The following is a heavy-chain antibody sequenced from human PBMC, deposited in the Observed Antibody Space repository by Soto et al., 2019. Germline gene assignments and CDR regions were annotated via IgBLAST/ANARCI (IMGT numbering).Heavy chain of an antibody. CDR3: ARKTYDASGRFDY. Sequence: QVQLQESGPGLVKPSGTLSLICGVSGASISSSIWWSWVRHPPWKGLEWIAEIYHSGSTNYNPSFKSRVTISVDKSNNQFSLKLSSVTAADTAMYYCARKTYDASGRFDYWGQGTLVSVS. CDR2: IYHSGST. J-gene: IGHJ4*02. D-gene: IGHD3-22*01. V-gene: IGHV4-4*02. CDR1: GASISSSIW.